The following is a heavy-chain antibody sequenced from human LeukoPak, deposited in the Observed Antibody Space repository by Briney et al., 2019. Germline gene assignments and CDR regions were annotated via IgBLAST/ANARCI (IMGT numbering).Heavy chain of an antibody. V-gene: IGHV1-2*02. CDR1: GYTFTGYY. J-gene: IGHJ6*03. D-gene: IGHD4-17*01. CDR2: INPNSGGT. Sequence: GASVKVSCKASGYTFTGYYMHWVRQAPGQGLEWMGWINPNSGGTNYAQKFQGRVTMTRDTSISTAYMELSRLRSDDTAVYYCARDAFTVSYYYYYHMDVWGKGTTVTISS. CDR3: ARDAFTVSYYYYYHMDV.